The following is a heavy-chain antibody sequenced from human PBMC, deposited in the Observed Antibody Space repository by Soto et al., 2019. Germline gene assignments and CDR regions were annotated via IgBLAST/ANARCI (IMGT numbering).Heavy chain of an antibody. Sequence: GGSLRLSCAASGFTFSSYTMSWVRQAPGRGLEWVSGISGSGSSTYYSDSVKGRFTISRDNSKNTLYLQMNSLGADDTAVYYCARGDYYDTSGPFSDAFDIWGQGTKVTVSS. V-gene: IGHV3-23*01. CDR2: ISGSGSST. D-gene: IGHD3-22*01. CDR1: GFTFSSYT. CDR3: ARGDYYDTSGPFSDAFDI. J-gene: IGHJ3*02.